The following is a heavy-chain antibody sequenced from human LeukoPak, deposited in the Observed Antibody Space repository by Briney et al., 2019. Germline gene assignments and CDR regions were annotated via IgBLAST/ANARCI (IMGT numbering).Heavy chain of an antibody. V-gene: IGHV4-59*01. CDR1: GGSISSYY. CDR2: IYYSGST. J-gene: IGHJ4*02. D-gene: IGHD3-22*01. Sequence: SETLSLTCTVSGGSISSYYRSWIRQPPGKGLEWIGYIYYSGSTNYNPSLKSRVTISVDTSKNQFSPKLSSVTAADTAVYYCARGQRYYYDSSGPYYFDCWGQGTLVTVSS. CDR3: ARGQRYYYDSSGPYYFDC.